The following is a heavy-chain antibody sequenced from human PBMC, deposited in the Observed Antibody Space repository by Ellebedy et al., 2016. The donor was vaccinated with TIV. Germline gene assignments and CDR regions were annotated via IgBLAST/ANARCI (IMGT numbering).Heavy chain of an antibody. Sequence: AASVKVSCKASGYTFTDYDMYWVRQAPGQGLEWMGWINPNDGGTKYAQKFRDRLTMTRATSISTAYMELSRLKSDDTAVYFCATEASCSGGSCTDYWGQGTLVTVSS. V-gene: IGHV1-2*02. CDR3: ATEASCSGGSCTDY. CDR2: INPNDGGT. J-gene: IGHJ4*02. CDR1: GYTFTDYD. D-gene: IGHD2-15*01.